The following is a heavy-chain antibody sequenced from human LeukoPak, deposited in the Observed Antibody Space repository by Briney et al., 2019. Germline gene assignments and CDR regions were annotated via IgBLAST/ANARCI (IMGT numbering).Heavy chain of an antibody. CDR3: ARGRASSGRVPFDY. CDR2: ISYDGSNK. J-gene: IGHJ4*02. Sequence: GGSLRLSCAASGFTFSSYAMHWVRQAPGKGLEWGAVISYDGSNKYYADSVKGRFTISRDNSKNTLYLQMNSLRAEDTAVYYCARGRASSGRVPFDYWGQGTLVTVSS. V-gene: IGHV3-30-3*01. CDR1: GFTFSSYA. D-gene: IGHD6-19*01.